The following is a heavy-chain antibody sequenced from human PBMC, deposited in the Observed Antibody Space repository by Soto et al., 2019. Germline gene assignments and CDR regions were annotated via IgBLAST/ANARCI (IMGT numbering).Heavy chain of an antibody. CDR3: ARDSGDVSGVGFDY. D-gene: IGHD3-3*01. CDR1: GDSISTSFFY. V-gene: IGHV4-31*03. J-gene: IGHJ4*02. CDR2: IYKSGST. Sequence: VELRELGPGLVRPSQTLSLACNVSGDSISTSFFYWGWVRQVPGKGLEWIGYIYKSGSTYYNPSLQSRVRMSVDSSKNQFSLSLSPVTAADTAVYYCARDSGDVSGVGFDYWGPGTLVTVSS.